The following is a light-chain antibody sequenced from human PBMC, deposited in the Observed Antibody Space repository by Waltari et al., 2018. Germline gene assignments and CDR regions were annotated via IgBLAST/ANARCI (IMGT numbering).Light chain of an antibody. CDR3: QQRSNWPLGLT. V-gene: IGKV3-11*01. CDR1: QSVSSY. Sequence: EIVLTQSPATLSLSPGERATLSCRASQSVSSYLAWYQQNPGQAPRLLIYDASNRATGIPARFSGSVSGTDFTLTISSLEPEDFAVYYCQQRSNWPLGLTFGGGTKVEIK. J-gene: IGKJ4*01. CDR2: DAS.